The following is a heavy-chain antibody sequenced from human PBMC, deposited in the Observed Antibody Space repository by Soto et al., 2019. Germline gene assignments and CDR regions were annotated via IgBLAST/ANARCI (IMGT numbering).Heavy chain of an antibody. V-gene: IGHV6-1*01. Sequence: PSQTLSLTCAISGDSVSSNSAAWNWIRQSPSRGLEWLGRTYYRSKWYNDYAVSVKSRITINPDTSKNQFSLQLNPVTPEDTAVYYCARFTLEYSYDSSGYYGDAFDIWGQGTMVPVS. D-gene: IGHD3-22*01. CDR2: TYYRSKWYN. CDR1: GDSVSSNSAA. CDR3: ARFTLEYSYDSSGYYGDAFDI. J-gene: IGHJ3*02.